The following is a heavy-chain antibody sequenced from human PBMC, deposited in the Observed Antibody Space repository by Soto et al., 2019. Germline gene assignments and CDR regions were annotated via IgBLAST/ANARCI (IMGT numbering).Heavy chain of an antibody. CDR1: GYSFTNYW. D-gene: IGHD1-26*01. Sequence: GESLKISCQGSGYSFTNYWIGWVRQMPGKGLEWMGVIYPGDSDTRYSPSFQGQVTISADKSISTAYLQWSSLKAPDTAMYYCARNLGSGPIRQPVGYWGQGTLVTVSS. J-gene: IGHJ4*02. CDR2: IYPGDSDT. CDR3: ARNLGSGPIRQPVGY. V-gene: IGHV5-51*01.